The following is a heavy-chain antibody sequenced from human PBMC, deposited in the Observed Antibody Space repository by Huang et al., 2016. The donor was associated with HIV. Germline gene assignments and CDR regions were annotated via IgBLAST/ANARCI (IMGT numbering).Heavy chain of an antibody. Sequence: QVQLVQSGAEVKKPGASVKVSCKASGQGLEWMGWINPHSGDTIYAQRFQGSVTMTRDLSTSTAYMDLRRLRSDDTAMYYCVTVPGDIPYWGQGTLVTVSS. V-gene: IGHV1-2*02. J-gene: IGHJ4*02. CDR1: G. D-gene: IGHD3-9*01. CDR2: INPHSGDT. CDR3: VTVPGDIPY.